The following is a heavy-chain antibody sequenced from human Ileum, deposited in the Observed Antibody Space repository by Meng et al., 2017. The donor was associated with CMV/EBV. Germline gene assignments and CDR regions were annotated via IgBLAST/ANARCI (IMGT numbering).Heavy chain of an antibody. CDR2: MYHGGRT. V-gene: IGHV4-39*07. D-gene: IGHD7-27*01. Sequence: VSGDFLYSTTSDWAWIRQPPGKRLQWIGTMYHGGRTYYNPSLMSRVTISVDTSNNQFSLKLRSVTAADTAIYYCARDRDDNWGNFDSWGQGSLVTVSS. CDR3: ARDRDDNWGNFDS. CDR1: GDFLYSTTSD. J-gene: IGHJ4*02.